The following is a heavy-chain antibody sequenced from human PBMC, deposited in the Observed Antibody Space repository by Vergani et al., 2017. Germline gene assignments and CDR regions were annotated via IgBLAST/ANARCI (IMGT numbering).Heavy chain of an antibody. J-gene: IGHJ4*02. V-gene: IGHV4-39*01. Sequence: QLQLHKSGPGLVKPSETLSLTCTVSGGSISSSSYYWGWIRQPPGKGLEWIGSIYYSGSTYYNPSLKSRVTISVDTSKNQFSLKLSSVTAADTAVYYCARHGYSGSYYTDYYFDYWGQGTLVTVSS. D-gene: IGHD1-26*01. CDR1: GGSISSSSYY. CDR3: ARHGYSGSYYTDYYFDY. CDR2: IYYSGST.